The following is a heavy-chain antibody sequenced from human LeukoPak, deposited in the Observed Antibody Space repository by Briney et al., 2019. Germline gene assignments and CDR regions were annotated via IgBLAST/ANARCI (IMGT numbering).Heavy chain of an antibody. CDR1: GGSFSGYY. CDR2: INHSGST. CDR3: ARGAEVLRFLEWPRSMCFDS. Sequence: PSATLSLTCAVYGGSFSGYYWSSIRQPPGKGLEWIGEINHSGSTNYNPSLKSRVTISVDTSKNQFSLKLSSVTAAGTAVYYWARGAEVLRFLEWPRSMCFDSWGQGTLVTVSS. D-gene: IGHD3-3*01. V-gene: IGHV4-34*01. J-gene: IGHJ4*02.